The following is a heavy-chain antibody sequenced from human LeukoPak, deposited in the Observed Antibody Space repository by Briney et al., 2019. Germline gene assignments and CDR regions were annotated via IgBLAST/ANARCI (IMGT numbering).Heavy chain of an antibody. J-gene: IGHJ6*02. V-gene: IGHV1-24*01. Sequence: ASVKVSCKVSGYTLTELSMHWVRQAPGKGLEWMGGFDPEDGETIYAQKFQGRVTMTEDTSTDIAYMELSSLRSEDTAVYYCATDGPSTVTNFYYYYGMDVWGQGTTVTVSS. CDR3: ATDGPSTVTNFYYYYGMDV. CDR2: FDPEDGET. CDR1: GYTLTELS. D-gene: IGHD4-11*01.